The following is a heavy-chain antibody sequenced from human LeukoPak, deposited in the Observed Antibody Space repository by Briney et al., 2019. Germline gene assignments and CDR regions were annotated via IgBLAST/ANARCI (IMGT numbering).Heavy chain of an antibody. D-gene: IGHD5-24*01. V-gene: IGHV1-18*01. CDR3: AIGLQRPWSVGY. CDR1: GGTFSSYG. CDR2: ISAYNGNT. J-gene: IGHJ4*02. Sequence: ASVKVSCKASGGTFSSYGISWVRQAPGQGLEWMGWISAYNGNTNYAQKLQGRVTMTTDTSTSTAYMELRSLRSDDTAVYYCAIGLQRPWSVGYWGQGTLVTVSS.